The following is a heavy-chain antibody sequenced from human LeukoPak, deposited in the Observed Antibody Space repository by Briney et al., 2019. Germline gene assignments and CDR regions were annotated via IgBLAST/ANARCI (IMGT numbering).Heavy chain of an antibody. Sequence: PSEALSLTCAVYGGSFSGYYWSWVRQPPGKGLEWIGEINHSGSTNYNPSLKSRFTISVDTSKNQLSLKLSSVTAADTAVYYCARGRVYRNWFDPWGQGTLVTVSS. CDR3: ARGRVYRNWFDP. V-gene: IGHV4-34*01. D-gene: IGHD4-11*01. CDR2: INHSGST. J-gene: IGHJ5*02. CDR1: GGSFSGYY.